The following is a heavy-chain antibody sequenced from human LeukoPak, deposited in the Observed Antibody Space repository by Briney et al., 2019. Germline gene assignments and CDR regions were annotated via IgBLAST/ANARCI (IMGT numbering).Heavy chain of an antibody. Sequence: PSETLSLTCAVYGGSFSGYYWSWIRQPPGKGLEWIGEINHSGSTNYNPSLKSRVTISVDTSKNQFSLKLSSVTAADTAVYYCARGAHGYSSSWRPRNFDYWGQGTLVTVSS. D-gene: IGHD6-13*01. CDR1: GGSFSGYY. CDR2: INHSGST. V-gene: IGHV4-34*01. CDR3: ARGAHGYSSSWRPRNFDY. J-gene: IGHJ4*02.